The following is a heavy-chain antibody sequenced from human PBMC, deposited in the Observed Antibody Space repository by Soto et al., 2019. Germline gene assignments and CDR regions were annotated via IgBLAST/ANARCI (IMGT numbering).Heavy chain of an antibody. CDR3: AREPSGSYYYYYYYGMDV. Sequence: PGGSLRLACAASGFTFSSYSMNWVRQAPGKGLEWVSYISSSSSTIYYADSVKGRFTISRDNAKNSLYLQMNSLRDEDTAVYYCAREPSGSYYYYYYYGMDVWGQGTTVTVSS. V-gene: IGHV3-48*02. CDR1: GFTFSSYS. J-gene: IGHJ6*02. CDR2: ISSSSSTI. D-gene: IGHD3-10*01.